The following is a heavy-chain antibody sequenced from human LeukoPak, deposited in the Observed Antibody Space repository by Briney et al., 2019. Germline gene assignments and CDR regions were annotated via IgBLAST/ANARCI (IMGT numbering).Heavy chain of an antibody. CDR1: GFTFSRSG. D-gene: IGHD2-21*02. CDR2: MSCDGSTK. J-gene: IGHJ6*02. V-gene: IGHV3-30*03. Sequence: GGSLRLSCAASGFTFSRSGMHWVRQAPGKGLEWVALMSCDGSTKYYADSVKGRFTISRDNSKNTLYLQMNSLRAEDTAVYYCVSVVTAAGYYHYYGMDVWGQGTTVTVSS. CDR3: VSVVTAAGYYHYYGMDV.